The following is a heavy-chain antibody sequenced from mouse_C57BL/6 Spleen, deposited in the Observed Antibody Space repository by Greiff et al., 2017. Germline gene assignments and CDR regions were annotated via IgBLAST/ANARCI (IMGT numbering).Heavy chain of an antibody. CDR3: ARHSYGYYFDY. J-gene: IGHJ2*01. CDR2: ISNGGGST. Sequence: DVKLVESGGGLVQPGGSLKLSCAASGFTFSDYYMYWVRQTPEKRLEWVAYISNGGGSTYYPDTVKGRFTISRDNAKNTLYLQMSRLKSEDTAMYYCARHSYGYYFDYWGQGTTLTVSS. CDR1: GFTFSDYY. V-gene: IGHV5-12*01. D-gene: IGHD2-2*01.